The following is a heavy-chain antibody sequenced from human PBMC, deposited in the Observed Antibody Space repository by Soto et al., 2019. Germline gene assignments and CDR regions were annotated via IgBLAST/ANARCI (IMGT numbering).Heavy chain of an antibody. V-gene: IGHV3-66*04. CDR3: AKHRVTGFADLGS. J-gene: IGHJ5*01. Sequence: PGGSLRLSCAASGFTVSDNFMSWVRQAPGKGLEWVSVLYSGGHTYYADSVKDRFTISRDDSKNTLYLQMNSLRADDTAVYYCAKHRVTGFADLGSWGQGTQVTVSS. CDR1: GFTVSDNF. CDR2: LYSGGHT. D-gene: IGHD2-21*02.